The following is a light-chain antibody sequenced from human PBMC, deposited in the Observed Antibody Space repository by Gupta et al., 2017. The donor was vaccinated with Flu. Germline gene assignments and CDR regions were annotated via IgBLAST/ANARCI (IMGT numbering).Light chain of an antibody. J-gene: IGKJ2*03. CDR2: LVS. V-gene: IGKV2-28*01. CDR1: QSLVYSNGYNY. Sequence: DIVMTQSPLSLPVTPGEPASISCRSSQSLVYSNGYNYLDWYLQKPGQPPQPLIYLVSNRASGVPDRFSGSGSGTDFTLKISRVEAEDVGVYYCWQALETPYSFGQGTKLEIK. CDR3: WQALETPYS.